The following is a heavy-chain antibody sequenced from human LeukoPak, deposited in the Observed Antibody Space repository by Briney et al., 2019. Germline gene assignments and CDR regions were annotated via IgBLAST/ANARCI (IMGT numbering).Heavy chain of an antibody. J-gene: IGHJ4*02. CDR1: GFTFSSYS. CDR3: ARILSHAASEVDY. D-gene: IGHD6-25*01. V-gene: IGHV3-48*01. CDR2: ISSSSSTI. Sequence: GGSLRLSCAASGFTFSSYSMNWVRQAPGKGLEWVSYISSSSSTIYYADSVKGRFTISRDNAKNSLYLQMNSLRAEDTAVYYCARILSHAASEVDYWGQGTLVTVSS.